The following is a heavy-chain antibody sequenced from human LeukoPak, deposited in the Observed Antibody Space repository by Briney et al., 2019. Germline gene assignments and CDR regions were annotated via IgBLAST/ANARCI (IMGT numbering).Heavy chain of an antibody. D-gene: IGHD3-22*01. V-gene: IGHV4-4*07. Sequence: DPLPLLCSLSGGPIRSYSWRWISQPPGKGLELIGRVYPSGSADYNPSLKSRVTMSIDTSKNQFSLKLRSVTAADTAVYYCARDYTEQHNYARSGYYWKWFDPWGQGTLVTVSS. CDR3: ARDYTEQHNYARSGYYWKWFDP. CDR2: VYPSGSA. CDR1: GGPIRSYS. J-gene: IGHJ5*02.